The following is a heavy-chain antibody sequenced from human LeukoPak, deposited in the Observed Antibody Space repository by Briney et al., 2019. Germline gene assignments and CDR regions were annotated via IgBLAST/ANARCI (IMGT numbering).Heavy chain of an antibody. CDR1: GFTFSNYG. J-gene: IGHJ6*03. D-gene: IGHD1-26*01. CDR3: AKDDGGSYYIYYYYMDV. CDR2: IRYDGSNK. V-gene: IGHV3-30*02. Sequence: GGSLRLSCAASGFTFSNYGLHWVRQAPGKGLEWVAFIRYDGSNKYYADSVKGRFTISRDNSKNTLYPQMNSLRAEDTAVYYCAKDDGGSYYIYYYYMDVWGKGTTVTISS.